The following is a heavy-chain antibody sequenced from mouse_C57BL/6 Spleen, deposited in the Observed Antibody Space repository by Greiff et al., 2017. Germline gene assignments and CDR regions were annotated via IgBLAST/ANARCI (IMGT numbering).Heavy chain of an antibody. CDR1: GYAFSSSW. V-gene: IGHV1-82*01. CDR3: ATRCDANFDY. J-gene: IGHJ2*01. Sequence: VQLQQSGPELVKPGASVKISCKASGYAFSSSWMNWVKQRPGKGLEWIGRIYPGDGDTNYNGKFKGKATLTADKSSSTAYMQLSSLTSEDSAVYYCATRCDANFDYWGQGTTLTVSS. CDR2: IYPGDGDT.